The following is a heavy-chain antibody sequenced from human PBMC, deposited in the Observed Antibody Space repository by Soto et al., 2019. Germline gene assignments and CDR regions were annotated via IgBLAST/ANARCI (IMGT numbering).Heavy chain of an antibody. J-gene: IGHJ4*02. CDR1: GFSISSSSSY. D-gene: IGHD3-22*01. V-gene: IGHV4-39*01. CDR3: SGLFPYLSGGYHLNY. Sequence: SETLSLTCSVSGFSISSSSSYCGWIRQHPGKGLEWVGSIYYLVNTYYNPTLGGPVSISVDKSENQFSRNLNSVTAADTAVFYCSGLFPYLSGGYHLNYLGQGTLVTVSS. CDR2: IYYLVNT.